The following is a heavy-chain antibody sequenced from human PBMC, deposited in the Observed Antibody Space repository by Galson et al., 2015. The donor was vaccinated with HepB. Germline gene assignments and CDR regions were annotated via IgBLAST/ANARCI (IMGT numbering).Heavy chain of an antibody. J-gene: IGHJ4*02. V-gene: IGHV3-21*01. Sequence: SLRLSCAASGFTFSSYSMNWVRQAPGKGLEWVSSISSSSSYIYYADSVKGRFTISRDNAKNSLYLQMNSLRAEDTAVYYCARDWSVRGVSARFDYWGQGTLVTVSS. CDR2: ISSSSSYI. D-gene: IGHD3-10*01. CDR3: ARDWSVRGVSARFDY. CDR1: GFTFSSYS.